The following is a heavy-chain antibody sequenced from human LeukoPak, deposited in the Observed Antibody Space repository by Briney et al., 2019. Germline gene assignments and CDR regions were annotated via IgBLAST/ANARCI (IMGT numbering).Heavy chain of an antibody. J-gene: IGHJ6*04. CDR3: ARDITMVRGVIINYYYYGMDV. CDR1: GFTFSDYY. CDR2: ISSSSSYT. V-gene: IGHV3-11*06. D-gene: IGHD3-10*01. Sequence: GGSLRLSCAASGFTFSDYYMSWIRQAPGKGLEWVSYISSSSSYTNYADSVKGRFTISRDNAKNSLYLQMNSRRAEDTAVYYCARDITMVRGVIINYYYYGMDVWGKGTTVTVSS.